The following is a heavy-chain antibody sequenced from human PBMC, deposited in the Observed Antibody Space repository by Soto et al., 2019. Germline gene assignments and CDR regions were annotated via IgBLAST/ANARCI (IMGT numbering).Heavy chain of an antibody. J-gene: IGHJ6*02. CDR2: IWYDGSNK. CDR3: ARDPTGYCSSTSCYTVGYYYYGMDV. D-gene: IGHD2-2*02. V-gene: IGHV3-33*01. CDR1: GFTFSSYG. Sequence: LGLSCAASGFTFSSYGMHWVRQAPGKGLEWVAVIWYDGSNKYYADSVKGRFTISRDNSKNTLYLQMNSLRAEDTAVYYCARDPTGYCSSTSCYTVGYYYYGMDVWGQGTTVTVSS.